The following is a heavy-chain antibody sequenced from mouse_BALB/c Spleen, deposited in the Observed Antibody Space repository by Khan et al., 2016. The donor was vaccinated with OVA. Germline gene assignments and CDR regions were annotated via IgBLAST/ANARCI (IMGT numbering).Heavy chain of an antibody. Sequence: VQLQESGAELAKPGASVKMSCKASGYTFTTYWMHWVKQRPGQGLEWIGYINPTSGYTDYTEKFKDRATLSADKSSSTAYMQLSSLTSEDSAVYYCTRGRIDYWGQGTTLTVSS. CDR1: GYTFTTYW. V-gene: IGHV1-7*01. J-gene: IGHJ2*01. CDR2: INPTSGYT. D-gene: IGHD1-1*01. CDR3: TRGRIDY.